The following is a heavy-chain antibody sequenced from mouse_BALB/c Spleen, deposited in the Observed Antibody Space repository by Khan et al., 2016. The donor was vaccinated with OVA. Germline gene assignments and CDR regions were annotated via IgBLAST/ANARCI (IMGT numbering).Heavy chain of an antibody. V-gene: IGHV2-6-1*01. J-gene: IGHJ4*01. D-gene: IGHD2-4*01. CDR1: GFSLTNYG. CDR2: IWHDGST. Sequence: QVQLKESGPGLVAPSQSLSITCTISGFSLTNYGVHWVRQPPGKGLEWLVVIWHDGSTTYNSALKSRLTISTDNNTSHVFLKMNSLQTDDTAMYVCARQPYYQYEMIDYWGQGTSVTVSA. CDR3: ARQPYYQYEMIDY.